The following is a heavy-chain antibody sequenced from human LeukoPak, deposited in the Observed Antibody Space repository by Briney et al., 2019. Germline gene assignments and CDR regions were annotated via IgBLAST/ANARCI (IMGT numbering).Heavy chain of an antibody. CDR3: ARHGDSGSYYYWFDP. CDR1: GGSITSTYSY. J-gene: IGHJ5*02. V-gene: IGHV4-39*01. CDR2: ISYSGNT. Sequence: SETLSLTCTVSGGSITSTYSYWGWIRQSPGNGLEWVGSISYSGNTYYKPSLKSRVTMSLDTSKNQFSLKLSSVTAADTAVYYCARHGDSGSYYYWFDPWGLGTLVTVSS. D-gene: IGHD1-26*01.